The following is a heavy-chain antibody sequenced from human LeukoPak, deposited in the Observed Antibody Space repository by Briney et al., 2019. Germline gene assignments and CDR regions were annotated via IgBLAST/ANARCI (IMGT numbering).Heavy chain of an antibody. Sequence: SETLSLTCTVSGGSISSSSYYWGWIRQPPGKGLEWIGSIYCSGSTYYNPSLKSRVTMSVDTSKNQFSLKLSSVTAADTAVYYCARAGQQLRYYYYYYMDVWGKGTTVTVSS. CDR3: ARAGQQLRYYYYYYMDV. J-gene: IGHJ6*03. CDR1: GGSISSSSYY. V-gene: IGHV4-39*07. CDR2: IYCSGST. D-gene: IGHD6-13*01.